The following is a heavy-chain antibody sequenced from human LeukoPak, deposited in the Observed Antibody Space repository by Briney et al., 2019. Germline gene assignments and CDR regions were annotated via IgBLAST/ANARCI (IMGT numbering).Heavy chain of an antibody. V-gene: IGHV1-46*01. CDR2: INPSGGST. Sequence: ASVKVSCKASGYTFTNYYMHWVRQAPGQGLEWMGLINPSGGSTTYAQKFQGRVTMTRDTSTSTVYMELSSLRSEDTAVYYCARDGDYYDSSGYYYRWFDPWGQGTLVTVSS. D-gene: IGHD3-22*01. CDR3: ARDGDYYDSSGYYYRWFDP. J-gene: IGHJ5*02. CDR1: GYTFTNYY.